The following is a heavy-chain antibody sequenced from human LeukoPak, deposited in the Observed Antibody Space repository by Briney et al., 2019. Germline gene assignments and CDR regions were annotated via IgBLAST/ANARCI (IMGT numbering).Heavy chain of an antibody. CDR3: ARQLSAYNMGGDPFNY. CDR1: GGTFSTFA. V-gene: IGHV1-69*06. J-gene: IGHJ4*02. D-gene: IGHD3-16*02. CDR2: IIPISGTS. Sequence: SVKVSFKASGGTFSTFAINWLRQAPGQGLEWMGGIIPISGTSKTTQKFQDRVTISADKFTSTVFMDLSSLRSEDTAVYYCARQLSAYNMGGDPFNYWGQGTLVTVSS.